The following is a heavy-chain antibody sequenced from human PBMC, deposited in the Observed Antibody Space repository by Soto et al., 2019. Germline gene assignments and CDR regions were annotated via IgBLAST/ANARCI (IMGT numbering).Heavy chain of an antibody. CDR3: ERKLKAAADIDY. J-gene: IGHJ4*02. D-gene: IGHD6-13*01. CDR2: IDPGDSET. CDR1: GFNFNTYW. V-gene: IGHV5-51*01. Sequence: GESLKISCKGSGFNFNTYWIGWVRQMPGKGLEWMGIIDPGDSETKYSPSFQGQVTISADKSITTAYLQWSSLKASDTAMYYCERKLKAAADIDYWGQGTLVTVSS.